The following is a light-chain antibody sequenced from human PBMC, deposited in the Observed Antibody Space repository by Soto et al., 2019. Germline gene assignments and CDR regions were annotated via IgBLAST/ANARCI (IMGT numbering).Light chain of an antibody. V-gene: IGKV3-15*01. CDR2: GAS. J-gene: IGKJ2*01. CDR3: QQSHNWYT. CDR1: QSVSSY. Sequence: EIVLTQSPATLSLSLGERATLSCRASQSVSSYLAWYQQKPGQAPRLLIYGASARATGIPARFSGSGSGTEFTLTINSLQSEDFAVYYCQQSHNWYTFGQGTKVDIK.